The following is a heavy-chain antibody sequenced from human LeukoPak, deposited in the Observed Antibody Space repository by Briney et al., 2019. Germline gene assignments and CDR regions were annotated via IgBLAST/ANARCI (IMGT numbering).Heavy chain of an antibody. D-gene: IGHD3-16*02. CDR1: GFTFSIYV. CDR3: ARDLSTGFGWFDP. CDR2: ISGGTSGT. V-gene: IGHV3-23*01. J-gene: IGHJ5*02. Sequence: GGSLRLSCAASGFTFSIYVMSWVRQAPGKGLEWVSTISGGTSGTHYADSVRGRFTISRDNSKNTLYLQMNSLRAEDTAMYYCARDLSTGFGWFDPWGQGTLVTVSS.